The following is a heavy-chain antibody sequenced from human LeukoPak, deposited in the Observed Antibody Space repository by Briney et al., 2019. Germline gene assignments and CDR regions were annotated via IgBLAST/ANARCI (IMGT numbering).Heavy chain of an antibody. J-gene: IGHJ5*02. V-gene: IGHV3-33*01. D-gene: IGHD3-10*01. Sequence: GGSLRLSCAASGFNFNTYGMHWVRQTPGKGLEGVAVIWHDGSDEYYADSVKGRFTISRDNSKSLVYLQMDSLRDEDTAVYYCAGEVVRDVSGVDYTWLDPWGQRTLVSVSA. CDR2: IWHDGSDE. CDR3: AGEVVRDVSGVDYTWLDP. CDR1: GFNFNTYG.